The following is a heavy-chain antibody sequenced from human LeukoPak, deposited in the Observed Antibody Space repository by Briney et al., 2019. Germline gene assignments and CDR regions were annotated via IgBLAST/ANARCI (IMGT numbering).Heavy chain of an antibody. V-gene: IGHV4-31*03. Sequence: SQTLSLTCTVSGGSISSGGYYWSWIRQHPGKGLEWIGYIYYSGSTYYNPSLKSRVTISVDTSKNQFSLKLSSVTAADTAVYYCARGLYDSSTWEGYFDYWGQGTLVTVSS. J-gene: IGHJ4*02. CDR3: ARGLYDSSTWEGYFDY. CDR1: GGSISSGGYY. D-gene: IGHD3-22*01. CDR2: IYYSGST.